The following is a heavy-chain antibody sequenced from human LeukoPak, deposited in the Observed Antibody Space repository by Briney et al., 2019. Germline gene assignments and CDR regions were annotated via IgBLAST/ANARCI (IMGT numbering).Heavy chain of an antibody. Sequence: GRSLRLSCAASGFTFSSYGMHWVRQAPGKGLEWLAAVSHDGSKKYYADSVNGRFTISRDKSKNTLWLQMNSLRAEDTAVYYCAKWDYAGMTRAFDIWGQGTLVTFSS. CDR1: GFTFSSYG. V-gene: IGHV3-30*18. CDR3: AKWDYAGMTRAFDI. J-gene: IGHJ3*02. CDR2: VSHDGSKK. D-gene: IGHD3-16*01.